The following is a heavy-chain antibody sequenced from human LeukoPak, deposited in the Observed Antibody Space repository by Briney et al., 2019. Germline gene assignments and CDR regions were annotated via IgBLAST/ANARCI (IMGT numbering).Heavy chain of an antibody. CDR1: GGSISSYY. CDR2: IYYSGST. D-gene: IGHD3-22*01. Sequence: SETLSLTCTVSGGSISSYYWSWIRQPPGKGLEWIGYIYYSGSTNYNPSLKSRVTISVDTPKNQFSLKLSSVTAADTAVYYCARAFYDSSGLNWFDPWGQGTLVTVSS. CDR3: ARAFYDSSGLNWFDP. V-gene: IGHV4-59*01. J-gene: IGHJ5*02.